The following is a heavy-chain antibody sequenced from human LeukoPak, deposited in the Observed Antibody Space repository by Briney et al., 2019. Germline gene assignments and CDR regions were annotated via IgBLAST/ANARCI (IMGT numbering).Heavy chain of an antibody. Sequence: SETLSLTCGVYGGSFRGYYWSWIRQPPGKGLEWIGEINHSGSTNYNPSLKSRVTISVDTSKNQFSLRLSSVTAADTAVYYCARDRDSSSWYSPCVYWGQGTLVTVSS. CDR1: GGSFRGYY. V-gene: IGHV4-34*01. D-gene: IGHD6-13*01. CDR3: ARDRDSSSWYSPCVY. CDR2: INHSGST. J-gene: IGHJ4*02.